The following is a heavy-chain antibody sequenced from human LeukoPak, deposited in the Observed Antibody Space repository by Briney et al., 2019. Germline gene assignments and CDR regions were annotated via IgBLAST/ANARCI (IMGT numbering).Heavy chain of an antibody. D-gene: IGHD3-9*01. CDR2: IYYSGST. J-gene: IGHJ5*02. Sequence: SETLSLTCTVSGGSISSYYWNWIRQPPGKGLEWIGYIYYSGSTNYNPSLKSRVTISVGTSKNQFSLKLSSVTAADTAVYYCASTSYYDILTGYSTRNWFDPWGQGTLVTVSS. CDR3: ASTSYYDILTGYSTRNWFDP. CDR1: GGSISSYY. V-gene: IGHV4-59*12.